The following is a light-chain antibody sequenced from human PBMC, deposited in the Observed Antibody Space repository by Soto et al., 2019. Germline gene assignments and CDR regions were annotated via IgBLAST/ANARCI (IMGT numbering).Light chain of an antibody. CDR1: SSDVGGYNY. V-gene: IGLV2-14*01. J-gene: IGLJ2*01. CDR3: SSYTGSSTYVV. Sequence: QSALTQPASVSGSHGQSITISCTGTSSDVGGYNYVSWYQQHPGKAPKLMIYDVSNRPSGVSNRFSGSKSGNTASLTISGLQAEDETDYFCSSYTGSSTYVVFGGGTKLTVL. CDR2: DVS.